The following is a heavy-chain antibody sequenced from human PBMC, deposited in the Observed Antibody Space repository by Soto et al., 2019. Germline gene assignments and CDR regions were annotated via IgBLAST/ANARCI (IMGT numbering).Heavy chain of an antibody. CDR1: GGSISSYC. CDR2: IYYSGST. Sequence: SETLSLTCTVSGGSISSYCWSWIRQPPGKGLEWIGYIYYSGSTNYNPSLKSRVTISVDTSKNQFSLKMSSVTAADTAVYYCARLATRCYFDYWGQGTLVTVSS. J-gene: IGHJ4*02. V-gene: IGHV4-59*01. CDR3: ARLATRCYFDY. D-gene: IGHD1-1*01.